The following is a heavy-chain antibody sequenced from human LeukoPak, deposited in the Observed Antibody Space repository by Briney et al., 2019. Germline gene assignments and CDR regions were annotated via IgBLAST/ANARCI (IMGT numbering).Heavy chain of an antibody. CDR1: GFTFSSSA. D-gene: IGHD3-22*01. CDR3: AKVPQYYYDSSHQWVWFDP. J-gene: IGHJ5*02. Sequence: GGSLRLSCAASGFTFSSSAMSWVRQVPGKGLEWVSGISASGGSTYYADSVRGRFTISRDNSKNTLYVQMNSLRDEDTAVYYCAKVPQYYYDSSHQWVWFDPWGQGTLVTVSS. V-gene: IGHV3-23*01. CDR2: ISASGGST.